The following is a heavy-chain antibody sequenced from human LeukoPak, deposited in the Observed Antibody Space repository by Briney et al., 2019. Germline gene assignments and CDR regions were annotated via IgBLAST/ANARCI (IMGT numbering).Heavy chain of an antibody. CDR2: VYYSGST. Sequence: PSETLSLTCTVSGGSISTYYWSWIRQPPGKGLEWIGYVYYSGSTNYNPSLKSRVTISVDTSKNQFSLKLTSVTAADTAVYYCARSWVGEDDSSGEIFDYWGQGTLVTVSS. J-gene: IGHJ4*02. CDR1: GGSISTYY. V-gene: IGHV4-59*01. D-gene: IGHD3-22*01. CDR3: ARSWVGEDDSSGEIFDY.